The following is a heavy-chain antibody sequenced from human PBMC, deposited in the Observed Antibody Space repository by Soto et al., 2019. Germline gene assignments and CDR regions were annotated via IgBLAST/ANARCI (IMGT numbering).Heavy chain of an antibody. J-gene: IGHJ6*02. V-gene: IGHV1-69*01. CDR2: IIPIFGTA. CDR3: ARGSIAAAGSYYYGMDV. CDR1: GDTFSSYA. D-gene: IGHD6-13*01. Sequence: QVQLVQSGAEVKKPGSSVKVSCKASGDTFSSYAISWVRQAPGQGLEWMGGIIPIFGTANYAQKFQGRVTITADESTSTAYMELSSLRSEDTAVYYCARGSIAAAGSYYYGMDVWVQWPTVTVSS.